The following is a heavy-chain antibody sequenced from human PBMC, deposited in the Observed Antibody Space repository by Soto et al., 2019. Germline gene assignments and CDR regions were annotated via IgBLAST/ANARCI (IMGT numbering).Heavy chain of an antibody. J-gene: IGHJ5*02. Sequence: SETLSLACTVSGGSISSGGYYWSWIRQHPGKGLEWIGYIYYSGTTYYNPSLKSRVTISVDTSKNQFSLKLSSVSAADTALYYCARCSLVVVPAPGFDPWGRGTLVTVSS. CDR1: GGSISSGGYY. V-gene: IGHV4-31*03. CDR3: ARCSLVVVPAPGFDP. CDR2: IYYSGTT. D-gene: IGHD2-2*01.